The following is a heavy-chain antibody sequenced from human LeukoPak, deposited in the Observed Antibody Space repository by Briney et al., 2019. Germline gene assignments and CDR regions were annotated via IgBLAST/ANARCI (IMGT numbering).Heavy chain of an antibody. CDR2: IIPILGIA. CDR3: ARDLHETRDDYYYYGMDV. J-gene: IGHJ6*02. Sequence: GGSLRLSCAASGFTFSSYAISWVRQAPGQGLEWMGRIIPILGIANYAQKFQGRVTITADKSTSTAYMELSSLRSEDTAVYYCARDLHETRDDYYYYGMDVWGQGTTVTVS. CDR1: GFTFSSYA. V-gene: IGHV1-69*04.